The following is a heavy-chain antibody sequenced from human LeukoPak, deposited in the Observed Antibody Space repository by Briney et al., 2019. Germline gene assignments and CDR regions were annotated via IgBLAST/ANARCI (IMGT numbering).Heavy chain of an antibody. CDR2: ISWDSSSI. D-gene: IGHD3-22*01. Sequence: GRSLRLSCAASGFTFDDYAMHWVRQVPGKGLEWVSGISWDSSSIGYADSVKGRFTISRDNAKKSLCLQMNSLRADDTAFYYCGKDVAPYYYDSSGYPENWGQGTLVTVSS. CDR3: GKDVAPYYYDSSGYPEN. J-gene: IGHJ4*02. V-gene: IGHV3-9*01. CDR1: GFTFDDYA.